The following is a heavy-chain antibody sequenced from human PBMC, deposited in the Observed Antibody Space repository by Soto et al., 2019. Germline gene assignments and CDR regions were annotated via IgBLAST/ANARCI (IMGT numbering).Heavy chain of an antibody. V-gene: IGHV1-69*13. CDR2: IIPIFGTA. CDR1: GGTFSSYA. D-gene: IGHD5-18*01. CDR3: ATEAAMAVGAFDI. J-gene: IGHJ3*02. Sequence: SVEVSCKASGGTFSSYAISWVRQAPGQGLEWMGGIIPIFGTANYAQKFQGRVTITADESTSTAYMELSSLRSEDTAVYYCATEAAMAVGAFDIWGQGTMVTVSS.